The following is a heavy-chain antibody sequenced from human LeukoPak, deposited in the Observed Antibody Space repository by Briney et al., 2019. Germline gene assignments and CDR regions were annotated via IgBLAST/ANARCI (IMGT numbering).Heavy chain of an antibody. J-gene: IGHJ4*02. Sequence: TGGSLRLSCAASGFTVSTNYLSWVRQAPGKGLEWVSVIYAGGAAYYADYVKGRFTTSRDTSNNTLVLQMHSLGVDDTAVYYCARSTSYHFDSWGQGTLVTVSS. D-gene: IGHD2-2*01. CDR3: ARSTSYHFDS. V-gene: IGHV3-53*01. CDR1: GFTVSTNY. CDR2: IYAGGAA.